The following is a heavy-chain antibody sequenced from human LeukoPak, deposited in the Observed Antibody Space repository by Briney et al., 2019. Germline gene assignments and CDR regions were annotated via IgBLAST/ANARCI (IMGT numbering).Heavy chain of an antibody. CDR1: GYSFTSYW. CDR3: ARIEYYYGSGSYSYFDY. Sequence: GESLKISCKGSGYSFTSYWISWVRQMPGKGLEWMGGIDPSDSYTNYSPSFQGHVTISADKSISTAYLQWSSLKASDTAMYYCARIEYYYGSGSYSYFDYWGQGTLVTVSS. V-gene: IGHV5-10-1*01. CDR2: IDPSDSYT. D-gene: IGHD3-10*01. J-gene: IGHJ4*02.